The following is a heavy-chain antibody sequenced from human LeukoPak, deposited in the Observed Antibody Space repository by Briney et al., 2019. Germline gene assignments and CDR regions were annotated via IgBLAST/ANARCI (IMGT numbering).Heavy chain of an antibody. J-gene: IGHJ6*02. CDR3: ARDFVDSSGYYFGMDV. CDR2: INHSGST. Sequence: SETLSLTCAVYGGSFSGYYWSWIRQPPGKGLEWIGEINHSGSTNYNPSLKSRVTISVDTSKNQFSLKLSSVTAADTAVYYCARDFVDSSGYYFGMDVWGQGTTVTVSS. D-gene: IGHD3-22*01. V-gene: IGHV4-34*01. CDR1: GGSFSGYY.